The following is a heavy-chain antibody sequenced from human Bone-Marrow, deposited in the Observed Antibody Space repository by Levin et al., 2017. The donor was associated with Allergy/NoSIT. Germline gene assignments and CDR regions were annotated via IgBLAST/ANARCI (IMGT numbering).Heavy chain of an antibody. J-gene: IGHJ3*02. Sequence: SCTVSGGSISSGDYYWSWTRQPPGKGLEWIGYIYYSGSTYYNPSLKSRVTISVDTSKNQFSLKLSSVTAADTAVYYCARVRGGSCYAGFGDAFDIWGQGTMVTVSS. V-gene: IGHV4-30-4*01. CDR1: GGSISSGDYY. D-gene: IGHD2-15*01. CDR3: ARVRGGSCYAGFGDAFDI. CDR2: IYYSGST.